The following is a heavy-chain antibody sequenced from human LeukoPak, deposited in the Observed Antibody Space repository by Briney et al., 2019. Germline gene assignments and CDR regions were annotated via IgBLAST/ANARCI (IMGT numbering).Heavy chain of an antibody. CDR1: GFIFSSSG. D-gene: IGHD1-1*01. CDR3: ASEFFPRTTVPRDY. CDR2: ISGTSEIM. J-gene: IGHJ4*02. Sequence: GGSLRLSCATSGFIFSSSGMNWVRQPPGKGLEWLSYISGTSEIMYYADSVKGRFTISRDNARNSLYLQMNNLRAEDTAVYYCASEFFPRTTVPRDYWGQGTLVTVSS. V-gene: IGHV3-48*01.